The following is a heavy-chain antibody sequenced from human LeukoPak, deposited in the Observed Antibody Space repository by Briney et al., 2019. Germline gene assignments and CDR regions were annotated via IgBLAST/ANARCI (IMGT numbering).Heavy chain of an antibody. V-gene: IGHV3-30-3*01. Sequence: PGRSLRLSCTASGFTFSSYAMHWVRQAPGKGLEWVAVISYDGSNKYYADSVKGRFTISRDNSKNTLYLQMNSLRAEDTAVYYCAREEYSSGWYSSLVYYYYYYGMDVWGQGTTVTVSS. CDR3: AREEYSSGWYSSLVYYYYYYGMDV. J-gene: IGHJ6*02. D-gene: IGHD6-19*01. CDR1: GFTFSSYA. CDR2: ISYDGSNK.